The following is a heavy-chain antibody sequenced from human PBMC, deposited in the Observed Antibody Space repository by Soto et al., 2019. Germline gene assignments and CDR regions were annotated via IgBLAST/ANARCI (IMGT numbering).Heavy chain of an antibody. V-gene: IGHV1-69*13. J-gene: IGHJ3*02. CDR1: GGTFSSYA. D-gene: IGHD3-22*01. CDR3: AREPKYDSSGYYYPRTYAFVI. CDR2: IIPIFGTA. Sequence: GASVKVSCKASGGTFSSYAISWVRQAPGQGLEWMGGIIPIFGTANYAQKFQGRVTITADESTSTAYMELSSLRSEDTAVYYCAREPKYDSSGYYYPRTYAFVIWGQGTMVTVSS.